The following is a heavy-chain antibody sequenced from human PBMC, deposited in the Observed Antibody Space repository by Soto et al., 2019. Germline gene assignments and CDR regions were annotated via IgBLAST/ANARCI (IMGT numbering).Heavy chain of an antibody. CDR3: ARASGRGWYNWFDP. Sequence: QVQLVQSGAEVKKPGSSVKVSCKASGDTFSSYGMSWVRQAPGQGLEFMGGIIPKFGTTNYAQKFRGRVTITADESTSTAYMEVSSRRSEDTAVYYCARASGRGWYNWFDPWGQGTLVTVSS. J-gene: IGHJ5*02. CDR1: GDTFSSYG. V-gene: IGHV1-69*01. D-gene: IGHD6-19*01. CDR2: IIPKFGTT.